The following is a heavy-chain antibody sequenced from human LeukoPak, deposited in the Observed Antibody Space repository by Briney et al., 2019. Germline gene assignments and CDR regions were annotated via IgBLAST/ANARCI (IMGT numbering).Heavy chain of an antibody. CDR1: GGSISSYY. J-gene: IGHJ4*02. V-gene: IGHV4-59*01. D-gene: IGHD2-2*01. Sequence: SETLSLTCTVSGGSISSYYWSWIRQPPGKGLKWIGYIYYSGSTNYNPSLKSRVTISVDTSKNQFSLKLSSVTAADTAVYYCARGEAGYCSSTSCYARYFDYWGQGTLVTVSS. CDR2: IYYSGST. CDR3: ARGEAGYCSSTSCYARYFDY.